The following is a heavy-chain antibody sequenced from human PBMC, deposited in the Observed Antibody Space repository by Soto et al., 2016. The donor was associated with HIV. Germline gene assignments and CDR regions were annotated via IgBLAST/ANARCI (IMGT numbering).Heavy chain of an antibody. D-gene: IGHD3-22*01. CDR3: ARSYSYDSTAFDN. Sequence: EVQLVESGGGLVQPGQSLRLSCAASGFTFSSYIMNWVRQAPGKGLEWVSYINARSVTIFYADSVKGRFTVSRDNAKSSLYLEMHSLRADDTAVYYCARSYSYDSTAFDNWGQGTLVTVSS. CDR2: INARSVTI. V-gene: IGHV3-48*01. CDR1: GFTFSSYI. J-gene: IGHJ4*02.